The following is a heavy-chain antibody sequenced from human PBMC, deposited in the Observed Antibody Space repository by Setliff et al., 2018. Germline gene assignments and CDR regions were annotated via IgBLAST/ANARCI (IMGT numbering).Heavy chain of an antibody. J-gene: IGHJ3*02. Sequence: SETLSLTCRVSGYSIGSDYFWAWVRQPPGKGLEWVATIKHGGTTYYNPSLRSRVIISVDASKNAFSLRLNSVTAADTAVFYCARRGDINGYYYHEDAFDIWGQGTMVTVSS. CDR2: IKHGGTT. V-gene: IGHV4-38-2*01. CDR3: ARRGDINGYYYHEDAFDI. CDR1: GYSIGSDYF. D-gene: IGHD3-22*01.